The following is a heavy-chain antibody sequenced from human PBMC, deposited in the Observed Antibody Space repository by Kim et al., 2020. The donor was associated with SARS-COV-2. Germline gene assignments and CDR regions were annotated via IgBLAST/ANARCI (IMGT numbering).Heavy chain of an antibody. D-gene: IGHD3-10*01. V-gene: IGHV4-59*13. CDR1: GDSITGYY. CDR3: ARDRGSAGGFDF. J-gene: IGHJ5*01. Sequence: SETLSLTCTVSGDSITGYYWSWIRQSPGKGLEWIAYIYYDGDTKHNPSLKSRVTISVDTSKNQMYLDLSPVTAADTAVYYCARDRGSAGGFDFWGRGTLATVSS. CDR2: IYYDGDT.